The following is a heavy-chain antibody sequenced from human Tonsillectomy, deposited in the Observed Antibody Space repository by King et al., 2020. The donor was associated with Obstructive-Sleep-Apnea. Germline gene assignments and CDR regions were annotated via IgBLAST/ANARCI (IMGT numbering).Heavy chain of an antibody. CDR2: IYYSGST. V-gene: IGHV4-39*01. J-gene: IGHJ4*02. Sequence: LQLQESGPGLVKPSETLSLTCTVSGGSISSSRYYWGWIRQPPGKGLEWIGSIYYSGSTYYNPSLKSRVTISVDTSKNQFSLKLSSVTAADTAVYYCATFSITGGFDYWGQGTLVTVSS. D-gene: IGHD1-14*01. CDR3: ATFSITGGFDY. CDR1: GGSISSSRYY.